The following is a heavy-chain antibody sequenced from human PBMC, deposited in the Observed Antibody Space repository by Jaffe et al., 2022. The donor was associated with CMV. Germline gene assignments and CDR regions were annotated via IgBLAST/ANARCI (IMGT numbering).Heavy chain of an antibody. J-gene: IGHJ5*02. D-gene: IGHD3-3*01. V-gene: IGHV1-18*04. Sequence: QVQLVQSGAEVKKPGASVKVSCKASGYTFTSYGISWVRQAPGQGLEWMGWISAYNGNTNYAQKLQGRVTMTTDTSTSTAYMELRSLRSDDTAVYYCARDRNFWSADMGVYNWFDPWGQGTLVTVSS. CDR1: GYTFTSYG. CDR3: ARDRNFWSADMGVYNWFDP. CDR2: ISAYNGNT.